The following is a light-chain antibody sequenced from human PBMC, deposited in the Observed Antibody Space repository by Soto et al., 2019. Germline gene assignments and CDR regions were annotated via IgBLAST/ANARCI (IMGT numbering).Light chain of an antibody. CDR3: QQYGTPHFT. V-gene: IGKV3-20*01. CDR1: QSVTDNF. Sequence: SVLTQSPGTLSLSPGERATLSCGASQSVTDNFLAWYQQKPGQAPRLLIYGAASRDTGVPDRFSGSGSGTDCTRTISRRERRDYAVDYCQQYGTPHFTFGPGTKVYIK. CDR2: GAA. J-gene: IGKJ3*01.